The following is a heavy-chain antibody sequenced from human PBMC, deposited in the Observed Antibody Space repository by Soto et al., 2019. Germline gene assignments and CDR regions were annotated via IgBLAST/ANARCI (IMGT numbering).Heavy chain of an antibody. D-gene: IGHD3-3*01. CDR3: ARKGWRSGVVQRGGLSP. J-gene: IGHJ5*02. Sequence: PSETLSLTCAVSGGSINSSNWWTWVRQTPGQGLEWIGEIYPSGTTNYNPSLKTRVTISLDKSTNQFSLRLTSVTAADTAVYYCARKGWRSGVVQRGGLSPWGQGSLGTLSS. V-gene: IGHV4-4*02. CDR1: GGSINSSNW. CDR2: IYPSGTT.